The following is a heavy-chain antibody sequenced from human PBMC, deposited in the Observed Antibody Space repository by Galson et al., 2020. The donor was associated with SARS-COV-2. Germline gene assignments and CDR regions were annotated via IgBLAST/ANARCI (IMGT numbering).Heavy chain of an antibody. CDR1: GFTFSSYS. CDR3: ARLGGMATTPDRYYFYGLDV. Sequence: GESLKISCAASGFTFSSYSMNWVRQAPGKGLEWVSSISSGSSYIYYADSVKGRFTMSRDNAKNSLFLQMNSLRTEDTAVYYCARLGGMATTPDRYYFYGLDVWGQGTTVTVSS. D-gene: IGHD3-16*01. CDR2: ISSGSSYI. J-gene: IGHJ6*02. V-gene: IGHV3-21*01.